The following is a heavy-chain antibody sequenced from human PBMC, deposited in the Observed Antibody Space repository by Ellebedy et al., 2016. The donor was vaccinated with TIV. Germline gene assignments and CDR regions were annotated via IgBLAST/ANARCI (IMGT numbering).Heavy chain of an antibody. Sequence: SETLSLTXTVSGGSISSYYWSWIRQPPGKGLEWIGYIYYSGSTNYNPSLKSRVTISVDTSKNQFSLKLSSVTAADTAVYYCARESSSWYAPDAFDIWGQGTMVTVSS. CDR1: GGSISSYY. D-gene: IGHD6-13*01. J-gene: IGHJ3*02. V-gene: IGHV4-59*12. CDR2: IYYSGST. CDR3: ARESSSWYAPDAFDI.